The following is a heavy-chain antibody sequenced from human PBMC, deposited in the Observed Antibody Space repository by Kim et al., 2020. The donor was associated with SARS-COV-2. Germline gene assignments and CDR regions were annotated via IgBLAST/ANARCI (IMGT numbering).Heavy chain of an antibody. D-gene: IGHD3-10*01. CDR3: ARFGAVRGVISWFDP. CDR2: IYYSGST. CDR1: GGSISSGGYY. V-gene: IGHV4-31*03. Sequence: SETLSLTCTVSGGSISSGGYYWSWIRQHPGKGLEWIGYIYYSGSTYYNPSLKSRVTISVDTSKNQFSLKLSSVTAADTAVYYCARFGAVRGVISWFDPWGQGTLVTVSS. J-gene: IGHJ5*02.